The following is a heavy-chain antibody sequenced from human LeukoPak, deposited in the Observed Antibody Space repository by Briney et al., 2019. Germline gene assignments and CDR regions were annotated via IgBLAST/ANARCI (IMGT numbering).Heavy chain of an antibody. CDR2: ISYDGSNK. CDR1: GFTFSSYG. CDR3: AARIAVAGFDY. Sequence: QPGRSLRLSCAASGFTFSSYGMHWVRQAPGEGLEWVAVISYDGSNKYYADSVKGRFTISRDNSKNTLYLQMNSLRAEDTAVYYCAARIAVAGFDYWGQGTLVTVSS. D-gene: IGHD6-19*01. V-gene: IGHV3-30*03. J-gene: IGHJ4*02.